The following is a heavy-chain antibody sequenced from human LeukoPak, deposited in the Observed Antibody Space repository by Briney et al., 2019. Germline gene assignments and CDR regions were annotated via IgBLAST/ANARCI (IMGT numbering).Heavy chain of an antibody. CDR3: ARVGATGTADY. J-gene: IGHJ4*02. CDR1: GFTFSDYY. Sequence: GGSLRLSCAAFGFTFSDYYMSWIRQAPGKGLEWVSYISNSGSDTNFADSVKGRFTISRDNAKNSLYLQMNSLRAEDTAVCYCARVGATGTADYWGQGTLVTVSS. D-gene: IGHD1-1*01. CDR2: ISNSGSDT. V-gene: IGHV3-11*06.